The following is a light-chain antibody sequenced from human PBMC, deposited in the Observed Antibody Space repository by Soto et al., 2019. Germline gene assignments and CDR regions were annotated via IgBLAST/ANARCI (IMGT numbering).Light chain of an antibody. J-gene: IGLJ2*01. Sequence: QSALTQPASVSGSPGQSITISCTGTSSDVGGYNYVSWYQQHPGKAPKLMICEVSNRPSGVSNRFSGSKSGNTASLTISGLQAEDEAAYYCSSYSSSNTLVVFGGGTKVTVL. CDR1: SSDVGGYNY. V-gene: IGLV2-14*01. CDR3: SSYSSSNTLVV. CDR2: EVS.